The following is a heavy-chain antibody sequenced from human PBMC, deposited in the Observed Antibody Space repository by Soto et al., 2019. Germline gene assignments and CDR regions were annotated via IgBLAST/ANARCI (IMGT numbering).Heavy chain of an antibody. CDR1: GYTFTSYY. J-gene: IGHJ3*02. V-gene: IGHV1-46*01. CDR3: ARTESIVVVTAALDAFDI. D-gene: IGHD2-21*02. CDR2: INPSGGST. Sequence: ASVKVSCKASGYTFTSYYMHWVRQAPGQGLEWMGIINPSGGSTSYAQKLQGRVTMTRDTATSTVYMELSSLRAEDTAVYYCARTESIVVVTAALDAFDIWGQGTMVTVS.